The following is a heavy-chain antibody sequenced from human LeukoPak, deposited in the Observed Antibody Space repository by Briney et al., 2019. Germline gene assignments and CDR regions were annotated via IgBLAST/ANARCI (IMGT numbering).Heavy chain of an antibody. CDR3: ARTGFWVRGVISYCDY. D-gene: IGHD3-10*01. V-gene: IGHV4-34*01. CDR1: GGSFSGYY. Sequence: SETLSLTCAVYGGSFSGYYWSWIRQPPGKGLEWIGEINHSGSTNYNPSLKSRVTISVDTSKNQFSLKLSSVTAADTAVYYCARTGFWVRGVISYCDYWGQGTLVTV. CDR2: INHSGST. J-gene: IGHJ4*02.